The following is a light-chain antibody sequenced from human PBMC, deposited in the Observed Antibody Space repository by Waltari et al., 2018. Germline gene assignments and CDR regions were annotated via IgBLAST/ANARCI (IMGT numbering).Light chain of an antibody. CDR1: QSVSSSY. V-gene: IGKV3-20*01. Sequence: EIVLTQSPGTLSLSPGERATLSCRASQSVSSSYLAWYQQKPGQAPRLLIYGASSRATGSPDRFSGSGSVKDFTLTISRLEPEDFAVYYCQQYGSSPLTFGQGTKVEIK. J-gene: IGKJ1*01. CDR3: QQYGSSPLT. CDR2: GAS.